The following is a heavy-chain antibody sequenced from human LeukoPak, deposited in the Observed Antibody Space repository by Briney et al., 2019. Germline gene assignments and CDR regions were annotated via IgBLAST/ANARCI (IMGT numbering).Heavy chain of an antibody. V-gene: IGHV3-15*01. D-gene: IGHD3-22*01. CDR3: TTEEDYYDTSGYPPGRAFDI. CDR2: IKSKTDGGTT. J-gene: IGHJ3*02. CDR1: EFTFTNAS. Sequence: NPGGSLRLSCAASEFTFTNASMSWVRQAPGKGLEWVGRIKSKTDGGTTDYAAPVKGRFTISKDDSKNTLYLQMSSLKIEDTAVYYCTTEEDYYDTSGYPPGRAFDIWGQGTVVSVSS.